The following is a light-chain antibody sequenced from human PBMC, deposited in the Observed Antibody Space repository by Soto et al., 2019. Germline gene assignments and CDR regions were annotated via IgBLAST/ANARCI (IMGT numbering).Light chain of an antibody. V-gene: IGKV3-15*01. CDR1: QSVSTN. J-gene: IGKJ1*01. Sequence: EIVMTQSPATLSVSPGERATLPCRASQSVSTNLACYQQKPGQAPRLLIYGAPTRATGIPARFSGSGSGTEFTLTISSLQSEDFAVYYCQQDNNWPPWTFGQGTKVEIK. CDR2: GAP. CDR3: QQDNNWPPWT.